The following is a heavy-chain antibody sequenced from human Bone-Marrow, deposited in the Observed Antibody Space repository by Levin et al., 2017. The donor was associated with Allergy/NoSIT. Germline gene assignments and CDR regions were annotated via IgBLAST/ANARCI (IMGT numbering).Heavy chain of an antibody. J-gene: IGHJ4*02. V-gene: IGHV3-48*03. CDR2: IGDSGSTT. CDR3: ARVQSCLDY. D-gene: IGHD2-15*01. CDR1: GFTFTSYE. Sequence: GESLKISCAASGFTFTSYEMNWVRQAPGKGLEWVSYIGDSGSTTYHADSVKGRFTISRDNAKNSLYLQMNSLRAEDTAIYYCARVQSCLDYWGQGTLVTVSS.